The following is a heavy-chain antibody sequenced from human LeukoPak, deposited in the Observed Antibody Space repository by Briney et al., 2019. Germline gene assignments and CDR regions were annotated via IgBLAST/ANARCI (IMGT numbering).Heavy chain of an antibody. CDR1: GYTFTSYG. D-gene: IGHD3-10*01. Sequence: GASVKVSCKASGYTFTSYGISWVRQAPGQGLEWMGWISAYNGNTSYAQKLQGRVTMTTDTSTSTAYMELRSLRSDDTAVYYCARAITMVRGVIPGYWGQGTLVTVSS. CDR2: ISAYNGNT. V-gene: IGHV1-18*01. J-gene: IGHJ4*02. CDR3: ARAITMVRGVIPGY.